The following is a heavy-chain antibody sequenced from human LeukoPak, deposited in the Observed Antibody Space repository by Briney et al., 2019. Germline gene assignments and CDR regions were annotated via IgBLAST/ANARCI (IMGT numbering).Heavy chain of an antibody. J-gene: IGHJ4*02. CDR3: ARQGEMATTYFDY. D-gene: IGHD5-24*01. CDR1: GYSFTSYW. V-gene: IGHV5-51*01. CDR2: IYPGDSDT. Sequence: GESLKISCKGSGYSFTSYWIGWVRQMPGKGLEWMGIIYPGDSDTRYSPSFQGQVTISADKSISTAYLQWSSLKASGTAMYYCARQGEMATTYFDYWGQGTLVTVSS.